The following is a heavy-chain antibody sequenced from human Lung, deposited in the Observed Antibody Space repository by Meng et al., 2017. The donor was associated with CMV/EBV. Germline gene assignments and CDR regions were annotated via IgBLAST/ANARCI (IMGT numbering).Heavy chain of an antibody. V-gene: IGHV3-74*01. D-gene: IGHD3-3*01. CDR3: ATETFHDFRSGYVPFDY. J-gene: IGHJ4*02. Sequence: GESXKISXAASGFTFSNSWIHWVRQAPGKGLVWVSRINDDGSSTAYADSVKGRFTVSRDNAKDTLYLQMSSLRAEDTAVYYCATETFHDFRSGYVPFDYWGQGXLVTVSS. CDR1: GFTFSNSW. CDR2: INDDGSST.